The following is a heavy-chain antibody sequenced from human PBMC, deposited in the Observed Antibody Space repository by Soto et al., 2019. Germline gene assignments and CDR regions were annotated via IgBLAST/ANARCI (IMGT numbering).Heavy chain of an antibody. V-gene: IGHV1-8*01. CDR1: GYTFTSYD. J-gene: IGHJ5*02. CDR2: MNPNSGNT. Sequence: ASVKVSCKASGYTFTSYDINWVRQATGQGLEWMGWMNPNSGNTGYAQKCQGRVTMTRNTSISTAYRALSSLRSEDTVVYSCPRRGRITIVGVVRSGWFDPRGKGPLVTVSS. CDR3: PRRGRITIVGVVRSGWFDP. D-gene: IGHD3-3*01.